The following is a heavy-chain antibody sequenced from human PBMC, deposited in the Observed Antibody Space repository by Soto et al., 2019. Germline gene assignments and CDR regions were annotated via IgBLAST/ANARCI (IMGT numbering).Heavy chain of an antibody. V-gene: IGHV4-59*01. Sequence: SETLSLTCTVSGGSISSYYWSWIRQPPGKGLEWIGYIYYSGSTSYNPSLKSRVTISVDTSKNQFSLKLSSVTAADTAVYYCARGGLSVATTNKFDYWGQGTLVTVSS. CDR2: IYYSGST. CDR3: ARGGLSVATTNKFDY. CDR1: GGSISSYY. J-gene: IGHJ4*02. D-gene: IGHD5-12*01.